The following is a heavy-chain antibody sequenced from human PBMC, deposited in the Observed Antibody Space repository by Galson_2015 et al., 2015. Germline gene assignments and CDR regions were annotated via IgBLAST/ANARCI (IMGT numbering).Heavy chain of an antibody. V-gene: IGHV3-23*01. D-gene: IGHD5-18*01. CDR1: GFTFSSYA. CDR3: AKVSNRVLAMVPYYFDY. Sequence: SLRLSCAASGFTFSSYAMSWVRQAPGKGLEWVSAISGSGGSTYYADSVKGRFTISRDNSKNTLYLQMNCLRAEDTAVYDCAKVSNRVLAMVPYYFDYWGQGTLVTVSS. CDR2: ISGSGGST. J-gene: IGHJ4*02.